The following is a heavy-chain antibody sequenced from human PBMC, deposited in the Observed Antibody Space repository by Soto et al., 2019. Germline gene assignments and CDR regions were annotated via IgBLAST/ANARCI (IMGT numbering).Heavy chain of an antibody. CDR2: TYYRSKWYN. CDR3: ARDGIAAAGTDLYYYYGMDV. CDR1: GDGVSSNSAA. J-gene: IGHJ6*02. V-gene: IGHV6-1*01. Sequence: SQTLSLTCAISGDGVSSNSAAWNWIRQSPSRGLEWLGRTYYRSKWYNDYAVSVKSRITINPDTSKNQFSLQLNSVTPEDTAVYYCARDGIAAAGTDLYYYYGMDVWGQGATVTVSS. D-gene: IGHD6-13*01.